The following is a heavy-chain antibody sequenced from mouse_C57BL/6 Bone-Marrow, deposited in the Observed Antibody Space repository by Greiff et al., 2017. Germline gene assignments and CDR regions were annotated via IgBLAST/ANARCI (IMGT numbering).Heavy chain of an antibody. Sequence: QVQLQQSGPELVKPGASVKISCKASGYSFTSYYIHWVKQRPGQGLEWIGWLYPGSGNTKYNEKFKGKATLTADTSSSTAYMQLSSRTSADSAVYYCARNSSGSAWFDYWGQGT. D-gene: IGHD3-2*02. CDR1: GYSFTSYY. CDR3: ARNSSGSAWFDY. V-gene: IGHV1-66*01. CDR2: LYPGSGNT. J-gene: IGHJ3*01.